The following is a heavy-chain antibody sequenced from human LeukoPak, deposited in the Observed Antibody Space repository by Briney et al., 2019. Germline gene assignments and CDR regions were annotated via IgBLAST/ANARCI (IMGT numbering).Heavy chain of an antibody. J-gene: IGHJ3*02. V-gene: IGHV3-64*01. D-gene: IGHD3-22*01. CDR2: ISTNGGIT. Sequence: PGGSLRLSCAASGFSFSTYALHWVRQAQGKGLEYVSAISTNGGITNYANSLKGRFTISRDNPKNTLYLQMGSLSAEDTAVYYCARLSTYRDSSGTLPSDALDIWGQGTMVTVSS. CDR3: ARLSTYRDSSGTLPSDALDI. CDR1: GFSFSTYA.